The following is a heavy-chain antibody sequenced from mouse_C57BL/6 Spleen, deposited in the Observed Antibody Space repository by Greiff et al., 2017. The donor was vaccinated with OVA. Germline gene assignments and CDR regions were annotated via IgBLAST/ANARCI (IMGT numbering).Heavy chain of an antibody. CDR1: GYSITSGYY. J-gene: IGHJ1*03. Sequence: EVKLQESGPGLVKPSQSLSLTCSVTGYSITSGYYWNWIRQFPGNKLEWMGYISYDGSNNYNPSLKNRISITRDTSKNQFFLKLNSVTTEDTATXYCARFYHGYFDVWGTGTTVTVSS. D-gene: IGHD1-1*01. CDR3: ARFYHGYFDV. CDR2: ISYDGSN. V-gene: IGHV3-6*01.